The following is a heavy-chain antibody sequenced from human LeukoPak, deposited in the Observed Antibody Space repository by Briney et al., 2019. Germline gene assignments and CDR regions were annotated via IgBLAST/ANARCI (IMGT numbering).Heavy chain of an antibody. V-gene: IGHV6-1*01. CDR1: GDSVSSNSAA. Sequence: SQTLSLTCALSGDSVSSNSAAWNWIRQSPSRGLEWLGRTYYRSKWYNDYAVSVKSRITINPDTSKNQFSLQLNSVTPEDTAVYYYAFSSWYTNWFDPWGQGTLVTVSS. J-gene: IGHJ5*02. CDR2: TYYRSKWYN. D-gene: IGHD6-13*01. CDR3: AFSSWYTNWFDP.